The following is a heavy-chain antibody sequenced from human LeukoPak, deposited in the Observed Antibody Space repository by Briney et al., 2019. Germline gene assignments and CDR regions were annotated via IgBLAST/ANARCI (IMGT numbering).Heavy chain of an antibody. CDR3: ARPRMITFGGVIVTNWFDP. CDR2: IYHSGST. Sequence: SETLSLTCTVSGYSISSGYYWGWIRQPPGKGLEWIGSIYHSGSTYYNPSLKSRVTISVDTSKNQFSLKLSSVTAADTAVYYCARPRMITFGGVIVTNWFDPWGQGTLVTVSS. J-gene: IGHJ5*02. D-gene: IGHD3-16*02. V-gene: IGHV4-38-2*02. CDR1: GYSISSGYY.